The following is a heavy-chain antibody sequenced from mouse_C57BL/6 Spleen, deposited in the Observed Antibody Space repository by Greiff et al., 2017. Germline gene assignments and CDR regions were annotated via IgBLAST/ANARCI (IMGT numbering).Heavy chain of an antibody. CDR3: ARHEGGYYGSPYAMDY. V-gene: IGHV1-62-2*01. CDR2: FYPGSGSI. CDR1: GYTFTEYT. Sequence: QVQLKESGAELVKPGASVKLSCKASGYTFTEYTIHWVKQRSGQGLEWIGWFYPGSGSIKYNEKFKDKATLTADKSSSTVYMELSRLTSEDSAVYFCARHEGGYYGSPYAMDYWGQGTSVTVSS. J-gene: IGHJ4*01. D-gene: IGHD1-1*01.